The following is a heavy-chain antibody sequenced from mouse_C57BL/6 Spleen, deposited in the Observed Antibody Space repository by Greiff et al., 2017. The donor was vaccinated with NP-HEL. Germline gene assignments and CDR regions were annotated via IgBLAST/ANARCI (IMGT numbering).Heavy chain of an antibody. D-gene: IGHD1-1*01. J-gene: IGHJ4*01. V-gene: IGHV1-22*01. CDR3: ARGNFSRIYYYGSSYAMDY. Sequence: EVQLQQSGPELVKPGASVKMSCKASGYTFTDYNMHWVKQSHGKSLEWIGYINPNNGGTSYNQKFKGKATLTVHKSSSTAYMELRSLTSEDSAVYYCARGNFSRIYYYGSSYAMDYWGQGTSVTVSS. CDR1: GYTFTDYN. CDR2: INPNNGGT.